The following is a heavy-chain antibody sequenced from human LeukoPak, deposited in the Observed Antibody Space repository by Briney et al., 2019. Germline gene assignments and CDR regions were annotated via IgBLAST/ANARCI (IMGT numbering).Heavy chain of an antibody. Sequence: PSETLSLTCTVSGDSISSGNYYWTWIRQPAGKGLEWIGRIYTSGSTNYNPSLKSRVTISVDTSKNQFSLKLSSVTAADTAVYYCARSLDYYDSSGQNYWGQGILVTVSS. V-gene: IGHV4-61*02. J-gene: IGHJ4*02. CDR3: ARSLDYYDSSGQNY. CDR2: IYTSGST. D-gene: IGHD3-22*01. CDR1: GDSISSGNYY.